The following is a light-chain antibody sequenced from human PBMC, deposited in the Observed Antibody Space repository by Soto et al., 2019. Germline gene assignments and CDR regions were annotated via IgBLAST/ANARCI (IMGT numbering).Light chain of an antibody. CDR3: CSYAGTPDV. CDR1: SSDVGGYNS. J-gene: IGLJ1*01. CDR2: DVS. Sequence: QSALTQPRSMSGSPGQSVTISCTGTSSDVGGYNSVSWYQQHPGKAPKLIISDVSQRPSGVPDRFSGSKSGNTASLTISGLQAEDEADYYCCSYAGTPDVFGTGTKVTVL. V-gene: IGLV2-11*01.